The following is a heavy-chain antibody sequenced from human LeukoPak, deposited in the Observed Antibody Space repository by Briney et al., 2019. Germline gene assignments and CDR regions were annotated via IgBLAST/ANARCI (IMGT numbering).Heavy chain of an antibody. CDR1: GFTFSSYE. CDR2: ISSSGSTI. J-gene: IGHJ4*02. CDR3: ARQRGGSYYFDY. V-gene: IGHV3-48*03. Sequence: GGSLRLSCAASGFTFSSYEMNWVRQAPGKGLEWVSYISSSGSTIYYADSVKGRFTISRDNAKNSLYLQMNSLRDEDTAVYYCARQRGGSYYFDYWGQGTLVTVSS. D-gene: IGHD1-26*01.